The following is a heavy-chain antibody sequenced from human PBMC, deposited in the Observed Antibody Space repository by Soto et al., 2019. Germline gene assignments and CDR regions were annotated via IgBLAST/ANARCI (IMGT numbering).Heavy chain of an antibody. D-gene: IGHD2-2*01. CDR3: ARELETSADLYIRAGSSTSCYYWFDR. V-gene: IGHV1-69*13. CDR2: SIPIFGTA. J-gene: IGHJ5*02. Sequence: ASVEVSCKDSGGNFSSYAISWVRQAPGQGLEWMGGSIPIFGTANYAQKFQGRVAITADESTSTADMELSSLRSEDTAVYYCARELETSADLYIRAGSSTSCYYWFDRWGQGTRVTVSS. CDR1: GGNFSSYA.